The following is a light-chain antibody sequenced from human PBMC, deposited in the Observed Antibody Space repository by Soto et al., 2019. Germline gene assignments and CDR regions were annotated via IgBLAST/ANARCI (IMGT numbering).Light chain of an antibody. J-gene: IGKJ4*01. CDR1: QNVTSN. CDR2: GAS. Sequence: TVLTQSPGTLSLSPGERATLSCRASQNVTSNLLVWYQRHPGQAPRLLIYGASSRATGIPARFSGSGSGTEFTLTIISLQSEDSAVYYCQQYNDWPLTFGGGTKVDIK. CDR3: QQYNDWPLT. V-gene: IGKV3D-15*01.